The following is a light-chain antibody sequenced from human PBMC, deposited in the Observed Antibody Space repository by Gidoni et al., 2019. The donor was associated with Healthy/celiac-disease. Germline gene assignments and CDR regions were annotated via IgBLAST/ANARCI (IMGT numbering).Light chain of an antibody. V-gene: IGKV1-5*03. CDR2: KAS. J-gene: IGKJ2*01. CDR3: QQYNSYST. CDR1: QSISSW. Sequence: DIQMTQSPATLSASVGDRVTITCRASQSISSWLSWYQQKPGKAPKLLIYKASSLESGAPSRFSGSGSGTEFTLTSSSLQPDDFATYYCQQYNSYSTFGHGTKLEIK.